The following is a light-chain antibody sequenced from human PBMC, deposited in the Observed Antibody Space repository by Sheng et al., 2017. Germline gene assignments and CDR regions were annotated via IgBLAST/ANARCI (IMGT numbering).Light chain of an antibody. CDR1: SGPSTYG. J-gene: IGLJ3*02. CDR2: VYSDGSH. Sequence: VLTQSPSASASPGASVTLTCTLNSGPSTYGIAWHQQQPEKGPRYVMTVYSDGSHHRGDGIPDRFSGSRSGADYFLSISGLQSEDEADYYCQTWATGIRVFGGGTKLTVL. V-gene: IGLV4-69*01. CDR3: QTWATGIRV.